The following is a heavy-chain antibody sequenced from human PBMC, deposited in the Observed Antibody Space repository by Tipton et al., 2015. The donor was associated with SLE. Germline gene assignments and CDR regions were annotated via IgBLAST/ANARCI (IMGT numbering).Heavy chain of an antibody. Sequence: TLSLTCTVSGGSISSYYWSWIRQPPGKGLEWIGYIYYSGSTNYNPSLMSRLTISVDTSKNQFTLKLNSVTTADTAVYYCARCGGGYGMDVWGQGTTVTVSS. D-gene: IGHD2-21*01. J-gene: IGHJ6*02. CDR1: GGSISSYY. V-gene: IGHV4-59*01. CDR3: ARCGGGYGMDV. CDR2: IYYSGST.